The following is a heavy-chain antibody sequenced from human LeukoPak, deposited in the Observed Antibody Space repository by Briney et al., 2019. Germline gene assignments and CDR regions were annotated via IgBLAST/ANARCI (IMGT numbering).Heavy chain of an antibody. J-gene: IGHJ4*02. CDR2: ISSSSSTI. D-gene: IGHD6-6*01. V-gene: IGHV3-48*01. CDR1: GFTFSSYS. CDR3: AKPPSSSSRGSFDY. Sequence: GGSLRLSCAASGFTFSSYSMNWVRQAPGKGLEWVSYISSSSSTIYYADSVKGRFTISRDNAKNSLYLQMNSLRAEDTAVYYCAKPPSSSSRGSFDYWGQGTPVTVSP.